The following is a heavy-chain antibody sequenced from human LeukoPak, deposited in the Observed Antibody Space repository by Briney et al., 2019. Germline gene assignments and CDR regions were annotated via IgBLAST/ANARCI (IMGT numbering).Heavy chain of an antibody. Sequence: PPETLSLTCAVYGGSFSGYYWSWIRQPPGKGLEWIGEINHSGSTNYNPSLKSRVTISVDTSKNQFSLKLSSVTAADTAVYYCARGSSWYYFDYWGQGTLVTVSS. D-gene: IGHD6-13*01. J-gene: IGHJ4*02. CDR1: GGSFSGYY. V-gene: IGHV4-34*01. CDR2: INHSGST. CDR3: ARGSSWYYFDY.